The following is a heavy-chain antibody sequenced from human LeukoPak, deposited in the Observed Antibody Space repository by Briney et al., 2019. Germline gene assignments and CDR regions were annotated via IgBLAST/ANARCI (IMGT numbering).Heavy chain of an antibody. CDR1: GFTFSTYW. CDR3: ARVRCSSNSCFPDY. D-gene: IGHD2-2*01. CDR2: IKQDGSDK. J-gene: IGHJ4*02. V-gene: IGHV3-7*01. Sequence: GVSLRLSCAASGFTFSTYWMSWVRQAPGKGLEWVANIKQDGSDKYYVDSVKGRFTISRDNAKNSLFLQMNSLRAEDTAVYYCARVRCSSNSCFPDYWGQGTLVTVSS.